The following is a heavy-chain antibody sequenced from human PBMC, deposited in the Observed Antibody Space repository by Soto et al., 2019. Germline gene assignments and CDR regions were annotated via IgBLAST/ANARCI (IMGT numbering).Heavy chain of an antibody. CDR2: TKSKTDGGTT. CDR3: TTLVAGGSDYYYYGMDV. J-gene: IGHJ6*02. CDR1: GFTFSNAW. V-gene: IGHV3-15*07. D-gene: IGHD2-15*01. Sequence: PGGSLRLSCAAFGFTFSNAWMNWVRQAPGKGLEWVGRTKSKTDGGTTDYAAPVKGRFTISRDDSKNTLYLQMNSLKTEDTAVYYCTTLVAGGSDYYYYGMDVWGQGTTVTVSS.